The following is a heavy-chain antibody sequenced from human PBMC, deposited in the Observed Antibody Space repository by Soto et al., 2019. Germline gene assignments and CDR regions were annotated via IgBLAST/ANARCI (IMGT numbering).Heavy chain of an antibody. CDR2: IIPMFGTP. J-gene: IGHJ4*02. V-gene: IGHV1-69*13. CDR1: GGAFTAYI. Sequence: SVKVSCTASGGAFTAYIFDWVRQAPGQGLEWMGGIIPMFGTPKYAQKFQHRVTISADVSTGTAYMELTRLRFDDTAVYYCAGGRDQPPVGLYFESWGEGTRVTVSS. D-gene: IGHD1-26*01. CDR3: AGGRDQPPVGLYFES.